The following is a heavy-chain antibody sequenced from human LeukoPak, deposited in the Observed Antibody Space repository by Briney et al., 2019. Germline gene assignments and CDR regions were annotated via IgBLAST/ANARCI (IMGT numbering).Heavy chain of an antibody. Sequence: SETLSLTCAVYGGSFSGYYWSWIRQPPGKGLEWNGEINHSGSTNYNPSLKSRVTISVDTSKSQFSLKLNSMTAADTAVYYCARGAQTYYDKAPVDYWGQGTLVTVSS. CDR2: INHSGST. J-gene: IGHJ4*02. CDR3: ARGAQTYYDKAPVDY. D-gene: IGHD3-22*01. CDR1: GGSFSGYY. V-gene: IGHV4-34*01.